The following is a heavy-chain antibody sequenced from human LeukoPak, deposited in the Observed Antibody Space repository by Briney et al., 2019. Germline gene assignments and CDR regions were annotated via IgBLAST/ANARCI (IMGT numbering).Heavy chain of an antibody. Sequence: ASVKVSCKASGYTFTSYYMHWVRQAPGQGLEWMGIINPSGGSTSYAQKFQGRVTMTRDMSISTAYMELSSLRSEDTAVYYCARGPRLGDSSGYYLSYFQHWGQGTLVTVSS. V-gene: IGHV1-46*01. D-gene: IGHD3-22*01. CDR2: INPSGGST. CDR3: ARGPRLGDSSGYYLSYFQH. CDR1: GYTFTSYY. J-gene: IGHJ1*01.